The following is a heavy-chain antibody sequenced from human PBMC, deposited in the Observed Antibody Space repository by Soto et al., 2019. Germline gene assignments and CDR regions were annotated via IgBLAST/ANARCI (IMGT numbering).Heavy chain of an antibody. CDR1: GSSFSNPA. D-gene: IGHD6-19*01. V-gene: IGHV3-23*01. Sequence: PGGSLTPSCVTYGSSFSNPAMSWVRQAPGEGVEWVSAMSGSGCSTYYADSVKGRFTLARDNSKNTLYLQMNSLRAEDTAVYYCAKDPGRQWLVSLYFQHWGQGTLVTVSS. CDR3: AKDPGRQWLVSLYFQH. CDR2: MSGSGCST. J-gene: IGHJ1*01.